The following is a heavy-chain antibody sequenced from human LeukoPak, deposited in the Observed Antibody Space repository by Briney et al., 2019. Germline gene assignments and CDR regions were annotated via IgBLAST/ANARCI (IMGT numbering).Heavy chain of an antibody. CDR2: IIPIFGTA. V-gene: IGHV1-69*13. CDR3: ARDRYFDWLLYFDY. J-gene: IGHJ4*02. Sequence: SVKVSCMASGGTFSSYAISWVRQAPGQGLEWMGGIIPIFGTANYAQKFQGRVTITADESTSTAYMELSSLRSEDTAVYYCARDRYFDWLLYFDYWGQGTLVTVSS. D-gene: IGHD3-9*01. CDR1: GGTFSSYA.